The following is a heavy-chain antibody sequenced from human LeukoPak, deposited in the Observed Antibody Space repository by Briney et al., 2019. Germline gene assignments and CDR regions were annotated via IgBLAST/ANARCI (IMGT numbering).Heavy chain of an antibody. V-gene: IGHV3-7*01. Sequence: GGSLRLACAASGFTFSSYWMSWVSQAPGKGLEGVANIKQDGSEKYYVDSVKGRFTISRDNAKNSLYLQMNSLRAEDTAVYYCARERAYSSSWGYFDYWGQGTLVTVSS. CDR3: ARERAYSSSWGYFDY. CDR2: IKQDGSEK. D-gene: IGHD6-13*01. J-gene: IGHJ4*02. CDR1: GFTFSSYW.